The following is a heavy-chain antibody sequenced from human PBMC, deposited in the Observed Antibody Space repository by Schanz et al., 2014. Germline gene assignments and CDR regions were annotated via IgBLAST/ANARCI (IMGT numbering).Heavy chain of an antibody. J-gene: IGHJ6*02. CDR2: ISGSSIHK. V-gene: IGHV3-11*05. Sequence: QVYLVESGGDLVKPGGSLRLSCAASGFTFSDYYMAWIRQAPGKGLEWVSHISGSSIHKNYADSVKGRFSISRDNGETSVYLQINSLRVVDTAVYYGARCVARYQYYGVDVWGQGTTVIVSS. D-gene: IGHD3-10*01. CDR3: ARCVARYQYYGVDV. CDR1: GFTFSDYY.